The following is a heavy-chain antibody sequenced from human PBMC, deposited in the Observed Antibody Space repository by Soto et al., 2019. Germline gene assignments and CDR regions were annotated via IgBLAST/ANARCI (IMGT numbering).Heavy chain of an antibody. CDR3: TGEVASGY. CDR1: GFTVSTYG. V-gene: IGHV3-30*03. J-gene: IGHJ4*02. D-gene: IGHD2-8*02. CDR2: ISRDGGTK. Sequence: QVQLVESGGGVVQLGRSLRLSCAVSGFTVSTYGMHWVRQAPGKGLEWVAVISRDGGTKYYADSVKGRFTISRDNCRNTLFLEMNSLRGDDMAVYYCTGEVASGYWGQGTLVTVSS.